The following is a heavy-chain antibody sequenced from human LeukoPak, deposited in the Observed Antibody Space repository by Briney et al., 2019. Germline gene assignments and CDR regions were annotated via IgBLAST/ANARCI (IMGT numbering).Heavy chain of an antibody. V-gene: IGHV3-66*04. D-gene: IGHD1-14*01. CDR3: AKPAKTDYADY. CDR2: IYSGGRT. J-gene: IGHJ4*02. CDR1: GFTVSRNY. Sequence: PGGSLRLSCAASGFTVSRNYMSWVRQAPGKGLEWVSVIYSGGRTYYADSVKGRFTISRDNSKNTLYLQMNRLRAEDTAVYYCAKPAKTDYADYWGQGTLVTVSS.